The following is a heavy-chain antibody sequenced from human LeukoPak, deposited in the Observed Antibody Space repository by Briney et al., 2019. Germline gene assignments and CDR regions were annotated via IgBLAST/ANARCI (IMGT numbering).Heavy chain of an antibody. CDR1: GGTFSSYA. V-gene: IGHV1-69*01. D-gene: IGHD6-19*01. J-gene: IGHJ4*02. CDR3: ARCPLRSIAVAGTFDY. Sequence: SVKVSCKASGGTFSSYAISWVRQAPGQGLEWMGGITALFGTANYAQKFQGRLTITADESTSTAYMELSSLRSEDTAVYYCARCPLRSIAVAGTFDYWGQGTLVTVSS. CDR2: ITALFGTA.